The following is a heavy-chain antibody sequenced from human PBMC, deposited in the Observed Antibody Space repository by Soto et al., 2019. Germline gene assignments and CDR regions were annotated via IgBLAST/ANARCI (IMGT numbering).Heavy chain of an antibody. V-gene: IGHV1-3*01. CDR2: INAGNGNT. D-gene: IGHD3-22*01. CDR3: ATSSGYYYESWFDP. CDR1: GYTFTSYG. J-gene: IGHJ5*02. Sequence: GASVKVSCKASGYTFTSYGISWVRQAPGQRLEWMGWINAGNGNTKYSQKFQGRVTITRDTSASTAYMELSSLRSEDTAVYYCATSSGYYYESWFDPWGQGTLVTVSS.